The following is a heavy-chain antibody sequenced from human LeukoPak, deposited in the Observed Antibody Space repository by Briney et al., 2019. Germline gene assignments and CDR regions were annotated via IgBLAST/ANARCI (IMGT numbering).Heavy chain of an antibody. CDR3: AKVPSSDYGSGRPPFMDA. V-gene: IGHV3-23*01. D-gene: IGHD3-10*01. CDR1: GFTFSSYA. Sequence: GGSLRLSCAASGFTFSSYAMSWVRQASGKGLEWGSALSYTGGSKYYADSVQGRFTISRDNYKNTLYLQMNSRRAEDAAVYYCAKVPSSDYGSGRPPFMDAWGQGTTVAISS. J-gene: IGHJ6*02. CDR2: LSYTGGSK.